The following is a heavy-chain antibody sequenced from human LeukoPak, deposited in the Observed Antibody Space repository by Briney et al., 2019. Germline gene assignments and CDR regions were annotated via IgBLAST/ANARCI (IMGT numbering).Heavy chain of an antibody. CDR1: RFTFSSYA. CDR2: ISYDGSNN. CDR3: ARGYSSSDLDY. J-gene: IGHJ4*02. D-gene: IGHD6-6*01. Sequence: PGRSLRLSCAASRFTFSSYAMHWVRQAPGKGLEWVAAISYDGSNNYYADSVKGRFTISRDNAKNSLYLQMNSLRAEDTAVYYCARGYSSSDLDYWGQGTLVTVSS. V-gene: IGHV3-30-3*01.